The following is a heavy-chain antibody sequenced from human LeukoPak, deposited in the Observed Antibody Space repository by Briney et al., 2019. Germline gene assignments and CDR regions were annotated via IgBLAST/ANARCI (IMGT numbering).Heavy chain of an antibody. CDR2: IYYSGST. D-gene: IGHD2-15*01. CDR1: GGSISSYL. V-gene: IGHV4-59*01. J-gene: IGHJ5*02. CDR3: ASAPIYCSGGSCLVSWFDP. Sequence: SETLSLTCTLSGGSISSYLWSWIRQPPGKGLEWIGYIYYSGSTNYNPSLKSRVTISVDTSKTQFSLKLSSVTAVDTAVYYCASAPIYCSGGSCLVSWFDPWGQGTLVTVSS.